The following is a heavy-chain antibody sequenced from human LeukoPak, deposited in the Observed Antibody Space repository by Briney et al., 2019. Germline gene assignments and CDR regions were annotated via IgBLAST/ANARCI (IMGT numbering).Heavy chain of an antibody. CDR1: GGSVSNNGYY. Sequence: SQTLSLTCTVSGGSVSNNGYYWSWIRQHPGKGLEWIGYIYYSGSTHYNSSLKSRLTMLVDTSKNQFSLRLNSVTAADTAVYYCAGSRLPSDFWRGYYVFDIWGQGTMVTVSS. CDR2: IYYSGST. CDR3: AGSRLPSDFWRGYYVFDI. V-gene: IGHV4-31*03. J-gene: IGHJ3*02. D-gene: IGHD3-3*01.